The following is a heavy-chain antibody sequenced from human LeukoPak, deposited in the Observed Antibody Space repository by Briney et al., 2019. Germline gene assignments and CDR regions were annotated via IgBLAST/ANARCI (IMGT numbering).Heavy chain of an antibody. CDR3: ARSSSVVVTGNYYYGMDV. CDR1: GITFSSYS. V-gene: IGHV3-21*01. Sequence: GGSLRLSCAASGITFSSYSMNWVRQAPGKGLEWVSSISSSSSYIYYADSVKGRFTISRDNAKNSLYLQMNSLRAEDTAVYYCARSSSVVVTGNYYYGMDVWGQGTTVTVSS. D-gene: IGHD2-21*02. CDR2: ISSSSSYI. J-gene: IGHJ6*02.